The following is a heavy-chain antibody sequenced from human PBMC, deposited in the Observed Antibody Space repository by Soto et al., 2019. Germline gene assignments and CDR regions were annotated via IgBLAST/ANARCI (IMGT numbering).Heavy chain of an antibody. Sequence: RASVKVSCKASGGTFSSYAISWVRQAPGQGLEWMGGIIPIFGTANYAQKFQGRVTITADKSTSTAYMELSSLRSEDTAVYYCASGSIAARPRDYYYGMDVWGQGTTVTVSS. CDR1: GGTFSSYA. CDR2: IIPIFGTA. V-gene: IGHV1-69*06. CDR3: ASGSIAARPRDYYYGMDV. D-gene: IGHD6-6*01. J-gene: IGHJ6*02.